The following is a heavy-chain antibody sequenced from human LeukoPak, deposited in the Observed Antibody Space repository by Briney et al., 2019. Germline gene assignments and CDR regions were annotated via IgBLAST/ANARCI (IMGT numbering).Heavy chain of an antibody. J-gene: IGHJ5*02. CDR2: ISGSGGST. D-gene: IGHD2-15*01. V-gene: IGHV3-23*01. CDR3: AKGSIVVVVAANGNWFDP. Sequence: PGGSLRLSCAASGFTVSSNYMSWVRQAPGKGLEWVSAISGSGGSTYYADSVKGRFTISRDNSKDTLYLQMNSLRAEDTAVYYCAKGSIVVVVAANGNWFDPWGQGTLVTVSS. CDR1: GFTVSSNY.